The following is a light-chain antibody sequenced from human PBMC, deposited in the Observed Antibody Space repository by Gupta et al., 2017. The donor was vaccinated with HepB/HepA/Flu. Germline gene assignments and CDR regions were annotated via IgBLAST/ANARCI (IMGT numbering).Light chain of an antibody. CDR1: QSVVH. V-gene: IGKV2-30*02. CDR2: EVS. Sequence: DVVMTQSPLSLPVALGQPASISCRSSQSVVHLNWFHQRPGQSPRRLIYEVSKRDSGVPDRFSGSGSGTDFTLKISSVEAEDVGIYYCRQGTHWPSTFGQGTKLEIK. CDR3: RQGTHWPST. J-gene: IGKJ2*01.